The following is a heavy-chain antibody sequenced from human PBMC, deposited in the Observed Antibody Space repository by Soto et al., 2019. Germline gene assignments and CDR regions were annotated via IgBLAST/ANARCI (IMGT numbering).Heavy chain of an antibody. CDR3: AREHDPDYYDSSGYYFDY. J-gene: IGHJ4*02. Sequence: PSETLSLTCTVSGGSISSGGYYWNWIRQHPGKGLEWIGYIYYSGSTYYNPSLKSRVTISVDTSKNQFSLKLSSVTAADTAVYYCAREHDPDYYDSSGYYFDYWGQGTLVTVSS. D-gene: IGHD3-22*01. CDR2: IYYSGST. V-gene: IGHV4-31*03. CDR1: GGSISSGGYY.